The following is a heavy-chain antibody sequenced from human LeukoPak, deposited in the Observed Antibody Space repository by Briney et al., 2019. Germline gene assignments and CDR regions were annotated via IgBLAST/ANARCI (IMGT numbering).Heavy chain of an antibody. CDR3: ARDHNSPRHLGY. D-gene: IGHD2/OR15-2a*01. J-gene: IGHJ4*02. CDR1: GFSVSSDH. CDR2: FYSGGTT. Sequence: GGSLRLSCAGSGFSVSSDHMSWVRQAPGKGLEWISVFYSGGTTDYADSVKGRFTISRDNFKNTLVLQMNSLRAEDTAVYYCARDHNSPRHLGYWGQGTLVTVSS. V-gene: IGHV3-66*01.